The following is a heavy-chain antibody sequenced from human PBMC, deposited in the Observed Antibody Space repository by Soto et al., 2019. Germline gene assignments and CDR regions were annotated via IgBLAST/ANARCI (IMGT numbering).Heavy chain of an antibody. V-gene: IGHV3-23*01. CDR1: GFTFSSYA. Sequence: GGSLRLSCAASGFTFSSYAMSWVRQAPGKGLEWVSAISGSGGSTYYADSVKGRFTISRDNSNNTLYLQMNSLRAEDTALYYCAKDLYYYGSGSYRPFDYWGQGTLVTSPQ. CDR3: AKDLYYYGSGSYRPFDY. J-gene: IGHJ4*02. D-gene: IGHD3-10*01. CDR2: ISGSGGST.